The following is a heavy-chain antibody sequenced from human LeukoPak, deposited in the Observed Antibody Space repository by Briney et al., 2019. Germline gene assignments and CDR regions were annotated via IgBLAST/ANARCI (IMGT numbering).Heavy chain of an antibody. CDR1: GITFSSYG. V-gene: IGHV3-23*01. CDR2: ISSTGGTT. CDR3: ARTVAARSGAIGY. Sequence: GGSLRLFCAASGITFSSYGMSWVRQAPGKGLEWVSSISSTGGTTYYADSVKGRFTISRDNSKNTLYLQMNSLRAEDTAVYYCARTVAARSGAIGYWGQGTLVTVSS. D-gene: IGHD6-6*01. J-gene: IGHJ4*02.